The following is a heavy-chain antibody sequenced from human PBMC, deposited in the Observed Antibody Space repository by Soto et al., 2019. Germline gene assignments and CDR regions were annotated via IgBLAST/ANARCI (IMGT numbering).Heavy chain of an antibody. CDR1: GGSISSSSYY. Sequence: NPSETLSLACTVSGGSISSSSYYWGWIRQPPGKGLEWIGSIYYSGSTHYNPSLKSRVTISVDTSKNQFSLKLSSVTAADTAVYYCARDTSRITMGRGPTPGSNDAFDIWAQRTMVTVSS. D-gene: IGHD3-10*01. CDR2: IYYSGST. CDR3: ARDTSRITMGRGPTPGSNDAFDI. V-gene: IGHV4-39*07. J-gene: IGHJ3*02.